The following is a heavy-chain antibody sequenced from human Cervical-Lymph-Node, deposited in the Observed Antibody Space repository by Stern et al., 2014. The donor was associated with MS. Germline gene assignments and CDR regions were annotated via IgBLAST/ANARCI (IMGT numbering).Heavy chain of an antibody. J-gene: IGHJ6*02. CDR1: GFTFSRNA. Sequence: VQLVESGGGVVQPGRSLRLSCAASGFTFSRNAMHWVRQAPGKGLEWVAVISYDGSNKYYADSVKGRFTIFRDNSENTLYLQMNSLSPGDTAVYYCAREGVGLAIYYYYGLDVWGQGTTVTVSS. D-gene: IGHD3-16*01. CDR2: ISYDGSNK. V-gene: IGHV3-30-3*01. CDR3: AREGVGLAIYYYYGLDV.